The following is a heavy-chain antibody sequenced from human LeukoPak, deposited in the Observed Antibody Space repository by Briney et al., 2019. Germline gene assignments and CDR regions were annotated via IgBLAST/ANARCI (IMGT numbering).Heavy chain of an antibody. V-gene: IGHV3-30*02. Sequence: PGGSLRLSCAASGFTSSSYGMHWVRQAPGKGLEWVAFIRYDGSYKYYADSVKGRFTISRDNAKNSLYLQMNSLRAEDTAVYYCARARVKTIFGVVSYYFDYWGQGTLVTVSS. CDR3: ARARVKTIFGVVSYYFDY. J-gene: IGHJ4*02. D-gene: IGHD3-3*01. CDR2: IRYDGSYK. CDR1: GFTSSSYG.